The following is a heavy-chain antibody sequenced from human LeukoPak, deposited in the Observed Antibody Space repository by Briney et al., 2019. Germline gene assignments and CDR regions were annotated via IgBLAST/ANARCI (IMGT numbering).Heavy chain of an antibody. CDR2: TNSDGSTT. D-gene: IGHD3-16*01. CDR3: VRVDGGY. Sequence: SGGSLRLSCAASGFTFSSYGMHWVRQGPGKGLVWVSRTNSDGSTTNYADSVKGRFTISRDNAKNTLYLQMNSLRAEDTAVYYCVRVDGGYWGQGTLVTVSS. J-gene: IGHJ4*02. CDR1: GFTFSSYG. V-gene: IGHV3-74*01.